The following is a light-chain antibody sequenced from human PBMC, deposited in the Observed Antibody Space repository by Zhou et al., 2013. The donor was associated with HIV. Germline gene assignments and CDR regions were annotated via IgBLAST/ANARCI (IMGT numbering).Light chain of an antibody. CDR2: AAS. Sequence: DIQMTQSPSSLSASVGDRVTITCRASQSITTYLNWYQQKPGKAPKVLIYAASSLQSGVPSSFSGSGSGTDFTLTISSLQPEDFGIYYCQQSYTSPRTFGQGTEVEIK. CDR3: QQSYTSPRT. V-gene: IGKV1-39*01. CDR1: QSITTY. J-gene: IGKJ1*01.